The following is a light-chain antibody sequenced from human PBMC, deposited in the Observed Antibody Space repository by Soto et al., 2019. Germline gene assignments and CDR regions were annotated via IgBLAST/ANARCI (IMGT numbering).Light chain of an antibody. Sequence: EIVLTQSPRTLSLSPVDRASLSCRASQSIRSRSLAWYQQKRGQAPRLILYDASSRATGIPDRFSGSGSGTDFTLTISRLEPEDFAVYYCQQYVSSPRTFGQGTKVDIK. V-gene: IGKV3-20*01. CDR1: QSIRSRS. CDR3: QQYVSSPRT. CDR2: DAS. J-gene: IGKJ1*01.